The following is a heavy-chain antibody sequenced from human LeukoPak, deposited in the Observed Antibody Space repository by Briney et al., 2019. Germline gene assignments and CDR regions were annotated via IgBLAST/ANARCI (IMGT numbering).Heavy chain of an antibody. D-gene: IGHD3-22*01. CDR3: ARVRYYYDSSGYYSPNFDY. CDR1: GYIFTGYY. V-gene: IGHV1-2*02. Sequence: ASVKVSCKASGYIFTGYYMHWVRQAPGQGLEWMGWINPNSGGTNYAQKFQGRVTMTRDTTISTAYMELSRLRSDDTAVYYCARVRYYYDSSGYYSPNFDYWGQGTLVTVSS. J-gene: IGHJ4*02. CDR2: INPNSGGT.